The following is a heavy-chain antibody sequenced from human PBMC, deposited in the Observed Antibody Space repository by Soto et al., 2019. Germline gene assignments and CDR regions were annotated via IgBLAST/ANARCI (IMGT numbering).Heavy chain of an antibody. V-gene: IGHV3-21*04. CDR3: AKSITARPFDY. J-gene: IGHJ4*02. Sequence: GGSLRLSCAASGFTVSSNYMSWVRQAPGKGLEWVSSISSSSSYIYYADSVKGRFTISRDNSKNTLYLQMNSLRAEDTAVYYCAKSITARPFDYWGQGALVTVS. CDR2: ISSSSSYI. D-gene: IGHD6-6*01. CDR1: GFTVSSNY.